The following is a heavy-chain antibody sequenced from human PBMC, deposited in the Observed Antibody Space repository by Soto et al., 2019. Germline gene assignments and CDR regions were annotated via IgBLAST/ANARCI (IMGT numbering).Heavy chain of an antibody. J-gene: IGHJ6*02. V-gene: IGHV1-69*01. Sequence: QVQLVQSGAEVKKPGSSVKVSCKASGGTFSSYAISWVRQAPGQGLEWLGGLIPIFGTANYAQKFQGRVTITADESTSTAYMELSSLRSEYTAVYYCARYCSSTSCPYYYYYGMDVWGQGTTVTVSS. CDR1: GGTFSSYA. CDR2: LIPIFGTA. D-gene: IGHD2-2*01. CDR3: ARYCSSTSCPYYYYYGMDV.